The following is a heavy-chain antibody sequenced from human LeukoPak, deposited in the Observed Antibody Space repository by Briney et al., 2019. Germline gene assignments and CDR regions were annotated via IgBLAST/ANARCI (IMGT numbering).Heavy chain of an antibody. CDR3: AKSPNVLRFLEWLLYLDY. J-gene: IGHJ4*02. V-gene: IGHV3-23*01. D-gene: IGHD3-3*01. CDR2: ISGSGGST. CDR1: GFTFSSYA. Sequence: PGGSLRLSCAASGFTFSSYAMSWVRQAPGKGLEWVSVISGSGGSTYYADSWKGRFTISRDNSKNTLYLQMNSLRAEDTAVYYCAKSPNVLRFLEWLLYLDYWGQGTLVTVSS.